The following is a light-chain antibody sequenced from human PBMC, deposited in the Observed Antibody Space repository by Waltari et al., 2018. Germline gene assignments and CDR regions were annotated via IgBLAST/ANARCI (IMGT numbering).Light chain of an antibody. J-gene: IGKJ1*01. CDR1: QGISNY. CDR3: QKYNSAPWT. Sequence: DIQMTQSPSSLSASVGDRVPIPCRARQGISNYLAWYQQKPGKVPKLLIYAASTLQSGVPSRFSGSGSGTDFTLTISSLQPEDVATYYCQKYNSAPWTFGQGTKVEIK. V-gene: IGKV1-27*01. CDR2: AAS.